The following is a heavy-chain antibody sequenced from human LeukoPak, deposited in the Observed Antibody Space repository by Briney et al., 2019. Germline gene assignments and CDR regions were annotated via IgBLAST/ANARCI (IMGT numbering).Heavy chain of an antibody. CDR2: LYTGGGT. CDR3: TRSGYRHPYHFDS. J-gene: IGHJ4*02. D-gene: IGHD3-22*01. Sequence: GGSLRLSCAASGFSVRTTYMSWVRQTPGKGLEWVSVLYTGGGTDHADSVKGRFTISRVNSKNTLALQMNSLRVEDTAIYYCTRSGYRHPYHFDSWGQGTLVTVSS. V-gene: IGHV3-53*03. CDR1: GFSVRTTY.